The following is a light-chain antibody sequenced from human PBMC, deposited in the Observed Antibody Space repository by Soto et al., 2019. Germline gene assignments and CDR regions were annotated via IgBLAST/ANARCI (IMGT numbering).Light chain of an antibody. J-gene: IGKJ1*01. CDR2: AAS. CDR3: QQLNSYPRT. Sequence: DIQLTQSPSFLSTSVGDRVTITSRASQDINNYLAWYQQKPGKAPQLLIYAASTLLSGVPSRFSGGGSGAEFTLTISSLQPEDFATYYCQQLNSYPRTFGQGTKVEF. V-gene: IGKV1-9*01. CDR1: QDINNY.